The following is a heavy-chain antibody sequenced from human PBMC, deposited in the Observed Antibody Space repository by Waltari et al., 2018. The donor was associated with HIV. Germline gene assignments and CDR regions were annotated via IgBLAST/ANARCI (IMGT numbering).Heavy chain of an antibody. J-gene: IGHJ4*02. V-gene: IGHV3-30*04. CDR2: ISYGGRNK. Sequence: QVQMVESGGGVVQLGRSLRLSGAASGFPFSPFAIHWVRQAPGKGLEWVAIISYGGRNKYYADSVKGRFTISRDNSKNTVYLQMNSLRGEDTAVYYCARDGHFYDSRPLDYWGQGTLVTVSS. CDR3: ARDGHFYDSRPLDY. D-gene: IGHD3-22*01. CDR1: GFPFSPFA.